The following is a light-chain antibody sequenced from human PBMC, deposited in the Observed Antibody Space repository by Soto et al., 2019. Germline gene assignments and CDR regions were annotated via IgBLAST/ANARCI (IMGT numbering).Light chain of an antibody. Sequence: EIVLTQSPGTLSLSPGERATLSCRASQSVRSSYLAWYQQKPGQAPRLLIYGASSRATGIPDRFVGSGSGTDFTLAITRLEPEDFAVYYCQQYGSSPRVTFGPGTKVDIK. J-gene: IGKJ3*01. V-gene: IGKV3-20*01. CDR1: QSVRSSY. CDR3: QQYGSSPRVT. CDR2: GAS.